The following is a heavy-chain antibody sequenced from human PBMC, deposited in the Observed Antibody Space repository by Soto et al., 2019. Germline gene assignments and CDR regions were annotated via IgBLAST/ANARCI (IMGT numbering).Heavy chain of an antibody. V-gene: IGHV3-64D*06. D-gene: IGHD2-2*02. CDR3: VKDFASGYCSSTSCYTRDY. CDR2: ISSNGGST. Sequence: EVQLVESGGGLVQPGGSLRLSCSASGFTFSSYAMHWVRQAPGKGLEYVSAISSNGGSTYYADSVKGRFTISRDNSKNTLYLQMSSLRAEDTAVYYCVKDFASGYCSSTSCYTRDYWGQGTLVTVSS. CDR1: GFTFSSYA. J-gene: IGHJ4*02.